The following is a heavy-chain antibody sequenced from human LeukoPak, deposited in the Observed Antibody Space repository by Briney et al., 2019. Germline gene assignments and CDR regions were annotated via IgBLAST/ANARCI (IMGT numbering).Heavy chain of an antibody. CDR1: GITLSDHY. Sequence: GGSLRLSCAASGITLSDHYMDWIRQAPGKGLECVSYISSNSSYTNYADSVKGRFTISRDNANNSLFLQMNSLRAEDTAVYYCARGGDSSSWYWFDYWGQGTLVTVSS. CDR3: ARGGDSSSWYWFDY. J-gene: IGHJ4*02. V-gene: IGHV3-11*05. CDR2: ISSNSSYT. D-gene: IGHD6-13*01.